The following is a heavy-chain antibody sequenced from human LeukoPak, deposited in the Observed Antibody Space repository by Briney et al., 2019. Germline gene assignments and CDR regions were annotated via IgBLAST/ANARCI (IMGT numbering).Heavy chain of an antibody. D-gene: IGHD3-10*01. CDR2: IISSSNTI. V-gene: IGHV3-48*01. CDR1: GLTVSNNY. J-gene: IGHJ6*04. CDR3: ARAVGHGSGSPRMDV. Sequence: GGSLRLSCAASGLTVSNNYMNWVRQAPGKGLEWVSYIISSSNTIYYADSVKGRFTISRDNAKNSLYLQMNSLRAEDTAVYYCARAVGHGSGSPRMDVWGKGTTVTVSS.